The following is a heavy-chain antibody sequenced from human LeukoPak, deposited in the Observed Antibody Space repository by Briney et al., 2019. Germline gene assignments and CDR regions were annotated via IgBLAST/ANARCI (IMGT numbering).Heavy chain of an antibody. Sequence: PGGSLRLSCAASGFPFSSYSMNWVRQAPGRGLEWVSYITSYSSTIYYADSVKGRFTISRDNAENSLYLQMNSLRAEDTAVYYCARDPGAAAGYDYWGQGTLVTVSS. J-gene: IGHJ4*02. D-gene: IGHD6-13*01. CDR3: ARDPGAAAGYDY. CDR2: ITSYSSTI. V-gene: IGHV3-48*01. CDR1: GFPFSSYS.